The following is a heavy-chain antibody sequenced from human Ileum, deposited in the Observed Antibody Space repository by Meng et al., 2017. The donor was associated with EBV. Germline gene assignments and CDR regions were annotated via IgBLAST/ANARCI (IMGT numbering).Heavy chain of an antibody. CDR3: ARVPVVVNDPAPAY. CDR2: IYSGGRT. J-gene: IGHJ4*02. Sequence: VWWVDLGWGLIQPGGSLGLSWASSGFPVSSTYMSWVRPAPGKGLEWVSVIYSGGRTYYAVYVKGRFTISRDNSKNTLYLQMNSLRAEDTAVYYCARVPVVVNDPAPAYWGQGTLVTVSS. CDR1: GFPVSSTY. D-gene: IGHD3-22*01. V-gene: IGHV3-53*01.